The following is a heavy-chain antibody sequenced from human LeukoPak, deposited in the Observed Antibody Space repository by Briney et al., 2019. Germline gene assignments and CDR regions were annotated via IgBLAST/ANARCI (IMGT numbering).Heavy chain of an antibody. CDR1: GFTFSDYY. J-gene: IGHJ3*02. CDR2: ISSSGSTI. V-gene: IGHV3-11*04. Sequence: GGSLRLSCAASGFTFSDYYMSWIRQAPGKGLEWVSYISSSGSTIYYADSVKGRFTISRDNAKNSLYLQMNSLRAEDTAVYYCARDSKKWSSSWFGAFDIWGQGTMVTVSS. D-gene: IGHD6-13*01. CDR3: ARDSKKWSSSWFGAFDI.